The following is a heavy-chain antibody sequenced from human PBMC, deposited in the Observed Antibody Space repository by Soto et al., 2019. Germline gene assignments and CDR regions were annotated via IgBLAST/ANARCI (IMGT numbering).Heavy chain of an antibody. CDR3: ARQGFGAIHGLVEV. CDR2: MHYVGNS. V-gene: IGHV4-59*08. CDR1: GGSISSYY. D-gene: IGHD3-10*01. Sequence: QVQLQLSGPGLVKPSETLSLTCSVSGGSISSYYCSWFRQPPGKGLGLIGHMHYVGNSDYNPSLRSRVTISVDTSKNQVFLHLSAVTAADTALDYCARQGFGAIHGLVEVWGQVTTVTVSS. J-gene: IGHJ6*02.